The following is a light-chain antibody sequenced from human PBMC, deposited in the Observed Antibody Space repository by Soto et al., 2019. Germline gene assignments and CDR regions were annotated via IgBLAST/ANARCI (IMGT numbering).Light chain of an antibody. Sequence: EIVMTQSPATLSVSPGERATLSCRASQSVSSNLAWYQQKPGQAPRLLVYGASTRATGIPARFSGSGSGTEFTLTISSLQPEDFATYYCQQVNSHSYTFGQGTKVDIK. CDR3: QQVNSHSYT. J-gene: IGKJ2*01. CDR2: GAS. V-gene: IGKV3-15*01. CDR1: QSVSSN.